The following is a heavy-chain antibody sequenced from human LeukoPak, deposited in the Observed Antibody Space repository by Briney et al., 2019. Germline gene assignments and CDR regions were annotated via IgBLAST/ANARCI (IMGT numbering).Heavy chain of an antibody. Sequence: GGSLRLSCAASGFTFSNYWMTWIRQAPGKGLEWLANIKPDGSEEYYVDSVKGRFTISRDNAKNSVDLQMDSLRAEDTAVYYCAREVDAAMDWGQGTLVTVSS. D-gene: IGHD5-18*01. J-gene: IGHJ4*02. CDR3: AREVDAAMD. CDR1: GFTFSNYW. V-gene: IGHV3-7*01. CDR2: IKPDGSEE.